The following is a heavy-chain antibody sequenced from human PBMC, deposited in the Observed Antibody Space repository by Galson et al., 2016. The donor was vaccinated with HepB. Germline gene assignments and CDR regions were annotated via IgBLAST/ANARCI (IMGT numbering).Heavy chain of an antibody. CDR1: GDSISRYS. Sequence: SETLSLTCTVSGDSISRYSWSWIRQPPGKGLEWIGYISYSGNTNYNPSLKSRVTISLDTSKNHFSLRLSSLTAADTAVYYCARDSRIERGSYSFDNWGQGTLVTVSS. CDR3: ARDSRIERGSYSFDN. CDR2: ISYSGNT. J-gene: IGHJ4*02. V-gene: IGHV4-59*01. D-gene: IGHD3-16*01.